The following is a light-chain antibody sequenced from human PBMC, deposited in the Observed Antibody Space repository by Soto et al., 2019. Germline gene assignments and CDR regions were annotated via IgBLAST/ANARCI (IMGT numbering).Light chain of an antibody. Sequence: QSALTQPASVSGSPGPSITISCTGTSSDVGGYNYVSWYQQHPGKAPKLMIYDVSNRPSGVSNRFSGSKSGNTASLTISGLQAEDEADYYCSSYTSSSPLVFGGGTKLTVL. CDR3: SSYTSSSPLV. V-gene: IGLV2-14*01. CDR1: SSDVGGYNY. J-gene: IGLJ2*01. CDR2: DVS.